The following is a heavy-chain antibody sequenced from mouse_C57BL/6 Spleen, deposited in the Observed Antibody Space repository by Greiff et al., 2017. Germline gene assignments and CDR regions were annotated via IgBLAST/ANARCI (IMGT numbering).Heavy chain of an antibody. CDR1: GFTFSDYG. CDR3: AREGTTVVAPLDY. D-gene: IGHD1-1*01. Sequence: EVKLVESGGGLVKPGGSLKLSCAASGFTFSDYGMHWVRQAPEKGLEWVAYISSGSSTIYYADTVKGRFTISRDNAKNTLFLQMTSLRSEDTAMYYCAREGTTVVAPLDYWCQGTTLTVSS. V-gene: IGHV5-17*01. J-gene: IGHJ2*01. CDR2: ISSGSSTI.